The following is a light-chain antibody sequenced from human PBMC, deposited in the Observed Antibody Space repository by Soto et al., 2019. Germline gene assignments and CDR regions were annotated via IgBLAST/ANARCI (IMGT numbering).Light chain of an antibody. CDR3: QQLNSYAIT. Sequence: IQLTQSPSSLSASVGDRVTIACRASQGISSYLAWYQHRPGRAPKLLIYAASTLQSGVPSRFSGSGSGTDLTLTISSLQPEDFATYHCQQLNSYAITVGQGTRLEIK. CDR2: AAS. CDR1: QGISSY. V-gene: IGKV1-9*01. J-gene: IGKJ5*01.